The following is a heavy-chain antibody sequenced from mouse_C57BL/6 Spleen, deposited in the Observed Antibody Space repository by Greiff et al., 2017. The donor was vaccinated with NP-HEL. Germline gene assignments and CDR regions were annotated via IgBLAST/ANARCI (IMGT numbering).Heavy chain of an antibody. CDR3: AREGYDPYYFDY. Sequence: VQLKESGPELVKPGASVKMSCKASGYTFTDYNMHWVKQSHGKSLEWIGYINPNNGGTSYNQKFKGKATLTVNKSSSTAYMELRSLTSEDSAVYYCAREGYDPYYFDYWGQGTTLTVSS. J-gene: IGHJ2*01. D-gene: IGHD2-3*01. CDR1: GYTFTDYN. CDR2: INPNNGGT. V-gene: IGHV1-22*01.